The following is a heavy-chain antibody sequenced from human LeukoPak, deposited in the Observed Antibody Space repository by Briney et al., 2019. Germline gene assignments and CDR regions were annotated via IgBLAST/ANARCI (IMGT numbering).Heavy chain of an antibody. CDR2: IWYDGSNK. V-gene: IGHV3-33*06. J-gene: IGHJ4*02. CDR1: GFTFSSYG. Sequence: GRSLRLSCAASGFTFSSYGTHWVRQAPGKGLEWVAVIWYDGSNKYYADSVKGRFTISRDNSKNTLYLQMNSLRAEDTAVYYCAKDRGYFDYWGRGTLVTVSS. CDR3: AKDRGYFDY. D-gene: IGHD3-10*01.